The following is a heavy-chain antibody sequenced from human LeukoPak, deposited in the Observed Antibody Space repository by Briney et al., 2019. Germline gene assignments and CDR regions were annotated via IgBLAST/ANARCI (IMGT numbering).Heavy chain of an antibody. CDR1: GYTLTELS. V-gene: IGHV1-24*01. Sequence: ASVKVSCKVFGYTLTELSMHWVRQAPGKGLGWMGGFDPEDGETIYAQKFQGRVTMTEDTSTDTAYMELSSLRSEDTAVYYCATSQAALGASDAFDIWGQGTMVTVSS. CDR3: ATSQAALGASDAFDI. D-gene: IGHD2-15*01. CDR2: FDPEDGET. J-gene: IGHJ3*02.